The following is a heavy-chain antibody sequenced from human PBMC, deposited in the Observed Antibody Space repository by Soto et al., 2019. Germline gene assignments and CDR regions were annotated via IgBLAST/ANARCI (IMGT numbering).Heavy chain of an antibody. CDR3: AKDAVYRDGLWLMDS. J-gene: IGHJ5*02. CDR2: VTGSGSQI. Sequence: VGSLRLSCAASGFTISTYAMTWVRQAPGKGLECVSGVTGSGSQIYYADSVKGRFTISKDNSKNTLYLQMSSLREEDTALYYCAKDAVYRDGLWLMDSWGQGTLVTVSS. V-gene: IGHV3-23*01. D-gene: IGHD2-21*01. CDR1: GFTISTYA.